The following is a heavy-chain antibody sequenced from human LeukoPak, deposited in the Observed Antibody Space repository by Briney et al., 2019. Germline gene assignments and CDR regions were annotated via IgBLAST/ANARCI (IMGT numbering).Heavy chain of an antibody. D-gene: IGHD3-22*01. J-gene: IGHJ4*02. Sequence: GGSLRLSCAASGFTFSDYYMSWIRQAPGKGLEWVSYISSSGSTIYYADSVKGRFTISRDNAKNSLYLQMNSLRAEDTAVYYCARGQVGLKYYYDSSGYRHYYFDYWGQGTLVTVSS. CDR1: GFTFSDYY. CDR3: ARGQVGLKYYYDSSGYRHYYFDY. CDR2: ISSSGSTI. V-gene: IGHV3-11*01.